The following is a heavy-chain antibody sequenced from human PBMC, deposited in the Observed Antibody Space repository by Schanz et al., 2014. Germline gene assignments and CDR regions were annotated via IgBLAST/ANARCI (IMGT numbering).Heavy chain of an antibody. CDR2: ISYHGSER. CDR3: ARGGATRFDY. CDR1: GFSFSDYG. D-gene: IGHD1-26*01. Sequence: VQLVESGGGLVQPGRSLRLSCAGSGFSFSDYGMHWVRQAPGRGLEWVAVISYHGSERYYADSVKGRFTISRDNSKNTLYLQMNSLRTEDTAVYFCARGGATRFDYWGQGTLVTVSS. J-gene: IGHJ4*02. V-gene: IGHV3-30*03.